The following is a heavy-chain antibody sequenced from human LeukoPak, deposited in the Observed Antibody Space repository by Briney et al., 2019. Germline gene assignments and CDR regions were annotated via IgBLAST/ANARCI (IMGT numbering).Heavy chain of an antibody. CDR2: IWYDGSNK. CDR3: ARVGPVRGDAFDI. Sequence: GGSLRLSCAASGFTFSSYGMHWVRQAPGKGLEWVAVIWYDGSNKYYADSVKGRFTISRDNSKNTLYLQMNSLRAEDTAVYYCARVGPVRGDAFDIWGQGTMVTVSS. J-gene: IGHJ3*02. V-gene: IGHV3-33*01. CDR1: GFTFSSYG. D-gene: IGHD3-10*01.